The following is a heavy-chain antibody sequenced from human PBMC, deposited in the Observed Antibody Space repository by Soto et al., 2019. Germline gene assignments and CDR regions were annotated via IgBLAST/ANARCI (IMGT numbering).Heavy chain of an antibody. D-gene: IGHD6-13*01. CDR3: AKTISAAGSVY. V-gene: IGHV3-23*01. CDR2: ISGGGGGA. Sequence: GGSLRLSCAASGFTFSSYAMSWVRQAPGKGLEWVSAISGGGGGAYHADSVKGRFTISRDNSKNTLYLQMNSLRAEDTAVYYCAKTISAAGSVYWGQGTLVTVSS. CDR1: GFTFSSYA. J-gene: IGHJ4*02.